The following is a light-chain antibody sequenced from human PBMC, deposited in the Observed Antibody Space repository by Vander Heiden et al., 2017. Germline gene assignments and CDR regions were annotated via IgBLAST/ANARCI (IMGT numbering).Light chain of an antibody. V-gene: IGKV3-20*01. Sequence: EIVLTQSPGTLSLSAGERATLSCRASQSVINNFLAWYQQKPGQAPRLLMYDASSRATGIPERVSGSGSGTDFTLTISRLEPEDSAVYYCQQYGSAQLTFGGGTKVEIK. J-gene: IGKJ4*01. CDR3: QQYGSAQLT. CDR2: DAS. CDR1: QSVINNF.